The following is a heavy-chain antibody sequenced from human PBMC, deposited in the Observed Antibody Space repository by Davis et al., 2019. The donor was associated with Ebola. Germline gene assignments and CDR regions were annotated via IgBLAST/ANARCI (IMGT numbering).Heavy chain of an antibody. Sequence: SETLSLTCTVSGGSISNYYWSWIRQSPGKGLEWIGYIYYSGDTNYNPSLRSRVTISADTSKNQFSLKLTSVTAADTAVYYCARGGAIFPSYFDYWGRGALVTVSS. CDR1: GGSISNYY. CDR2: IYYSGDT. V-gene: IGHV4-59*08. D-gene: IGHD3-10*01. J-gene: IGHJ4*02. CDR3: ARGGAIFPSYFDY.